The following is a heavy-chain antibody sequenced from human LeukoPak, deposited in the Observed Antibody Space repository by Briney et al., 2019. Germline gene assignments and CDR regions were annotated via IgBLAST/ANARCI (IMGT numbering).Heavy chain of an antibody. Sequence: ASVKVSCKASGYTFASYGVTWVRQAPGQGLEWMGWISAYNGNTNYARKFQGRVTMTTDTSTSTAYMELRGLRSDDTAVYYCARQVDSTMALPDYWGQGTLVTVSS. CDR1: GYTFASYG. J-gene: IGHJ4*02. D-gene: IGHD3-10*01. CDR3: ARQVDSTMALPDY. CDR2: ISAYNGNT. V-gene: IGHV1-18*01.